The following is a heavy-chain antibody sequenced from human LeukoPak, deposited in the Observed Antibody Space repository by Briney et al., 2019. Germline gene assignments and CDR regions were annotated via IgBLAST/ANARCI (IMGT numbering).Heavy chain of an antibody. J-gene: IGHJ4*02. Sequence: ASVKVSCKASGYTFTSYGISWVRQAPGQGLEWMGWISAYNGNTNYAQKLQGRVTMTTDTSTSTAYMELRSLRSDDTAVYYCARESPAYGDYVGEIDYWGQGTLVTVSS. CDR3: ARESPAYGDYVGEIDY. V-gene: IGHV1-18*01. CDR1: GYTFTSYG. CDR2: ISAYNGNT. D-gene: IGHD4-17*01.